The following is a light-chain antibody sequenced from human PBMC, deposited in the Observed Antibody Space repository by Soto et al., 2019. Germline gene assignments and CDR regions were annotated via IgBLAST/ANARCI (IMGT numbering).Light chain of an antibody. V-gene: IGLV1-40*01. J-gene: IGLJ1*01. Sequence: QSVLTQPPSASGTPGQRVTISCSGSSSNIGRNAVNWYQQLPGTVPKLLIYGNINRPSGVPDRFSGSKSGPSASLAITGLQAEDEADYYCQSYDSRLSNYVFGGGTKLTVL. CDR1: SSNIGRNA. CDR2: GNI. CDR3: QSYDSRLSNYV.